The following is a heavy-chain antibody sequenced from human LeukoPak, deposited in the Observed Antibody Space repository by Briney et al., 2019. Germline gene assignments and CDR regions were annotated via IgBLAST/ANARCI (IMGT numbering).Heavy chain of an antibody. Sequence: SVKVSCKASGGTCSSYAISWVRQAPGQGLEWMGGIIPIFGTANYAQKFQGRVTITADKSTSTAHMELSSLRSEDTAVYYCACLWSPLDYWGQGTLVTVSS. CDR2: IIPIFGTA. CDR1: GGTCSSYA. J-gene: IGHJ4*02. CDR3: ACLWSPLDY. D-gene: IGHD3-10*01. V-gene: IGHV1-69*06.